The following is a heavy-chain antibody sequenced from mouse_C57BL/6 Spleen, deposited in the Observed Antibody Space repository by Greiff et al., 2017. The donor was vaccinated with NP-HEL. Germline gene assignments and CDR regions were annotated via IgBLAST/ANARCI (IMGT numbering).Heavy chain of an antibody. D-gene: IGHD2-1*01. J-gene: IGHJ4*01. CDR2: IYPGDGDT. Sequence: QVQLKQSGPELVKPGASVKISCKASGYAFSSSWMNWVKQRPGKGLEWIGRIYPGDGDTNYNGKFKGKATLTADKSSSTAYMQLSSLTSEDSAVYFCARSHGNYEYAMDYWGQGTSVTVSS. CDR1: GYAFSSSW. CDR3: ARSHGNYEYAMDY. V-gene: IGHV1-82*01.